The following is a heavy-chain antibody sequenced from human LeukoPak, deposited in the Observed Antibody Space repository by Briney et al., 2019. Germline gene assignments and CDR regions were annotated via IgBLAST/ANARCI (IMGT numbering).Heavy chain of an antibody. Sequence: ASVKVSCKASGYTFTGYYMHWVRQAPGQGLEWMGIINPSGGSTSYAQKFQGRITMTRDTSTSTAYMELSSLRSEDTAVYYCATDMVGYCSGDRCYSEAYWGQGTLVTVSS. CDR3: ATDMVGYCSGDRCYSEAY. D-gene: IGHD2-15*01. V-gene: IGHV1-46*01. CDR2: INPSGGST. CDR1: GYTFTGYY. J-gene: IGHJ4*02.